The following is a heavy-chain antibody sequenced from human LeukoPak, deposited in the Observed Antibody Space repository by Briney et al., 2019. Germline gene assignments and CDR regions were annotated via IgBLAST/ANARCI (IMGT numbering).Heavy chain of an antibody. D-gene: IGHD2-15*01. CDR2: IWYDGSNK. Sequence: PGRSLRLSCAASGFTFSSYGMHWVRQALGKGLEWVAVIWYDGSNKYYADSVKGRFTISRDNSKNTLYLQMNSLRAEDTAVYYCARDQGSFYFDYWGQGTLVTVSS. V-gene: IGHV3-33*01. CDR1: GFTFSSYG. CDR3: ARDQGSFYFDY. J-gene: IGHJ4*02.